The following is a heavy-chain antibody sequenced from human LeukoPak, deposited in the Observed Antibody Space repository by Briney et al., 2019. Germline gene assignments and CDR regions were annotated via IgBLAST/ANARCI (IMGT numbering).Heavy chain of an antibody. D-gene: IGHD3-10*01. CDR2: INHSGST. J-gene: IGHJ3*02. V-gene: IGHV4-34*01. CDR3: ARDRLLWFGELLRHDAFDI. CDR1: GGSFSGYY. Sequence: SETLSLTCAVYGGSFSGYYWSWIRQPPGKGLEWIGEINHSGSTNYNPSLKSRVTISVDTSKNQFSLKLSSVTAADTAVYYCARDRLLWFGELLRHDAFDIWGQGTMVTVSS.